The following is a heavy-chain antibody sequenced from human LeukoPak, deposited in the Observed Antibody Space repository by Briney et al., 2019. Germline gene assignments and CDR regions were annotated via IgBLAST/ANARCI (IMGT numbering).Heavy chain of an antibody. CDR3: ATPRGIVVVVAAPSFDF. D-gene: IGHD2-15*01. J-gene: IGHJ4*02. V-gene: IGHV3-11*01. CDR1: GFTFSDHY. CDR2: ISSSGSTT. Sequence: PGRSLRLSCAASGFTFSDHYMSWIRQAPGKGLEWVSYISSSGSTTYYADSVKGRFTVSRDNSKNTLYLQMSSLRADDTAVYYCATPRGIVVVVAAPSFDFWGQGTLVTVSS.